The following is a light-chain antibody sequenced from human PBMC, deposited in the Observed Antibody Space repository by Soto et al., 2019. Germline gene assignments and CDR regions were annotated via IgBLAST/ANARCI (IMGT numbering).Light chain of an antibody. V-gene: IGKV3-11*01. Sequence: EIVLTQSPGTLSLSPGERATLSCRASQSISNYLAWYQQKPGQAPRLLMYDASNRATGIPARFSGSGSGTDFTLTISSLEPEDFAVYYCQHRSNWPSITFGQGTRLEIK. CDR2: DAS. CDR1: QSISNY. J-gene: IGKJ5*01. CDR3: QHRSNWPSIT.